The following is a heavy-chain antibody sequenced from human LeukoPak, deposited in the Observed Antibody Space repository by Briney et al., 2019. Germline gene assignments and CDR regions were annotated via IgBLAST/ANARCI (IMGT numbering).Heavy chain of an antibody. CDR2: IYSGGST. J-gene: IGHJ4*02. Sequence: PGGSLRLSCAASGFTVSSNYMSWVRQAPGKGLEWVSVIYSGGSTYYADSVKGRFTISRDNSKNTLYLQMNSLRAEDTAVYYCARDMRRGYYDCWGQGTLSPSPQ. CDR3: ARDMRRGYYDC. D-gene: IGHD3-22*01. V-gene: IGHV3-66*02. CDR1: GFTVSSNY.